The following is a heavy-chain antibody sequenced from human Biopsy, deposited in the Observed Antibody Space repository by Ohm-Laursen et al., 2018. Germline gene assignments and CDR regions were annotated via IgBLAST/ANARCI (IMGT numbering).Heavy chain of an antibody. J-gene: IGHJ4*02. Sequence: SDTLSLTWAVDGGSFSGYDWTWIRQPPGKGLEWLAYISYTGGITSNPSLNGRATMSLDTSKNQFSLRLIYVTAADTAVYYCARMPHFDYWGQGILVTVSS. CDR3: ARMPHFDY. V-gene: IGHV4-34*11. CDR1: GGSFSGYD. D-gene: IGHD2-2*01. CDR2: ISYTGGI.